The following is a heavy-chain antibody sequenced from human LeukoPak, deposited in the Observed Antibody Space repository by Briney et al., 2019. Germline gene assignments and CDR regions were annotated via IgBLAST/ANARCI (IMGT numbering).Heavy chain of an antibody. CDR3: AKGARVDYWYFFL. Sequence: PSETLSLTCAVYGWSFSGYYLSWIRQPPGKGLEWVGEINHGGSTNYTPSLKSRVTISADTSKNTFSLKLSTLRAADTAVYYCAKGARVDYWYFFLWGPGTPVTLSS. V-gene: IGHV4-34*01. CDR2: INHGGST. D-gene: IGHD3-3*01. J-gene: IGHJ2*01. CDR1: GWSFSGYY.